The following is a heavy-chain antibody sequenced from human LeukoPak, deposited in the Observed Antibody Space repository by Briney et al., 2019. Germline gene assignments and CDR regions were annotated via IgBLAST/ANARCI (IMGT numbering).Heavy chain of an antibody. CDR2: ISHSGST. CDR3: ASRLRYFDWLSNLNDAFDI. D-gene: IGHD3-9*01. Sequence: SETLSLTCAVYGGSFSGYYWSWIRQPPGKGLEWIGEISHSGSTNYNPSLKSRVTISVDTSKNQFSLKLSSVTAADTAVYYCASRLRYFDWLSNLNDAFDIWGQGTMVTVSS. V-gene: IGHV4-34*01. J-gene: IGHJ3*02. CDR1: GGSFSGYY.